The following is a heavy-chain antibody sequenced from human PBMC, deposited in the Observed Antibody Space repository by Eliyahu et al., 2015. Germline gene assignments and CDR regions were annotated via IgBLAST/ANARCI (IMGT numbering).Heavy chain of an antibody. D-gene: IGHD1-26*01. V-gene: IGHV1-69*04. CDR2: FVPALGLE. CDR3: ARGEGRVREFYFDT. J-gene: IGHJ4*02. CDR1: GDTFGPKS. Sequence: QVQLVQSGSELKKPGSSVKVSCKMSGDTFGPKSINWVRQAPGQGFEWLGRFVPALGLENSARHVRARITVRADSSTNTAFMELRGLRAEDSALYFCARGEGRVREFYFDTWGQGTLVTVSS.